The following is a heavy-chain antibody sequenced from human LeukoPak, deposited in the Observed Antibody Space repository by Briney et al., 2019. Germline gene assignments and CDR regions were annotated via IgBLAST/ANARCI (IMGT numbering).Heavy chain of an antibody. D-gene: IGHD3-22*01. Sequence: PSQTLSLTCTVSGGSISSGDYYWSWVRQPPGKGLAWIGCIYYSGSTYYNPSLKSRVTISVDTSKNQFSLKLSSVTAADTGVYYCARVADYYDSSGPRAAGAFDIWGQGTMVTVSS. J-gene: IGHJ3*02. CDR2: IYYSGST. V-gene: IGHV4-30-4*01. CDR3: ARVADYYDSSGPRAAGAFDI. CDR1: GGSISSGDYY.